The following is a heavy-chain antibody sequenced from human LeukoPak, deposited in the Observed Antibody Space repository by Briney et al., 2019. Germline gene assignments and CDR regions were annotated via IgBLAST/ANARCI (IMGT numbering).Heavy chain of an antibody. V-gene: IGHV1-18*01. CDR2: TSTYNDNT. Sequence: ASVKVSCKASGYTFANYGISWVRLAPGQRLEWMGWTSTYNDNTNYAQKFQDRVTMTTDTSTSTAYMELRSLRSDDTAVYYCARGAPHGPFWSGYYTEGGKGYYFDYWGQGTLVTVSS. CDR1: GYTFANYG. CDR3: ARGAPHGPFWSGYYTEGGKGYYFDY. D-gene: IGHD3-3*01. J-gene: IGHJ4*02.